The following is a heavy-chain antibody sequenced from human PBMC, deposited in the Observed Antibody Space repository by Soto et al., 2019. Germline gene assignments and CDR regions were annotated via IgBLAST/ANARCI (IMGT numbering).Heavy chain of an antibody. Sequence: ETLSLTCTVSGGSISSSSYYWGWLRHPPGKGLEWIGSIYYSGSTYYNPSLKSRVTISVDTSKNQFSLKLSSVTAADTAVYYCARLQGYCIRSSCTGYYAMDVWGQGTTV. CDR2: IYYSGST. CDR1: GGSISSSSYY. V-gene: IGHV4-39*01. D-gene: IGHD2-2*01. CDR3: ARLQGYCIRSSCTGYYAMDV. J-gene: IGHJ6*02.